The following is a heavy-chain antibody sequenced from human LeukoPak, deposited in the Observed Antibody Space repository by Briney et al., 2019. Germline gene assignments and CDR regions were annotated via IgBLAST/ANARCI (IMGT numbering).Heavy chain of an antibody. J-gene: IGHJ5*02. CDR2: INQDGSEK. D-gene: IGHD6-19*01. V-gene: IGHV3-7*03. CDR3: AKDFASGWSHNWFDP. CDR1: GFTFSSLW. Sequence: GSLRLSCAASGFTFSSLWMTWVRQAPGKGLEWVANINQDGSEKYFVDSVKGRFTISRDNAKNSVFLQMNSLTAEDTAVYYCAKDFASGWSHNWFDPWGQGTLVTVSS.